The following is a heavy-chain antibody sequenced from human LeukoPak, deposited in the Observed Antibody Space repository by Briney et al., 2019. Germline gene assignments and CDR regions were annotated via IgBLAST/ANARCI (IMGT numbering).Heavy chain of an antibody. CDR1: GYTFTRYD. V-gene: IGHV1-8*01. CDR2: MNPNSGNT. D-gene: IGHD2-2*01. Sequence: ASVKVSCKASGYTFTRYDINWVRQATGQGLAWMGWMNPNSGNTGYAQKFQGRVTMTRNTSISTAYMELSSLRSEDTAVYYCAREAVVGGMDVWGQGTTVTVSS. CDR3: AREAVVGGMDV. J-gene: IGHJ6*02.